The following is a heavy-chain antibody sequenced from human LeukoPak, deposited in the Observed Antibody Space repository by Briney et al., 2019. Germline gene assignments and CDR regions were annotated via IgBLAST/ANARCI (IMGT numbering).Heavy chain of an antibody. J-gene: IGHJ4*02. CDR3: GRAGYDYVWGSSIFAY. Sequence: SETLSLTCAVYGGTFSGYYWSWLRQPPGKGLEWIGEINHSGSTNYNPSLKRRVTISVDTSKKQFSLTLSSVAAADTAVYYCGRAGYDYVWGSSIFAYWGQGTLVTVSS. D-gene: IGHD3-16*01. CDR2: INHSGST. CDR1: GGTFSGYY. V-gene: IGHV4-34*01.